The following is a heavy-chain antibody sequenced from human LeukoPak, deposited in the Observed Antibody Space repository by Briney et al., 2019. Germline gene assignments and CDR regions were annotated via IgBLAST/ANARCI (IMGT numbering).Heavy chain of an antibody. CDR3: ARGRTRGPFDY. D-gene: IGHD2-8*01. V-gene: IGHV4-59*01. CDR2: IYYSGST. J-gene: IGHJ4*02. CDR1: GGSISSYY. Sequence: SETLSLTCTVSGGSISSYYWSWIRQPPGKGLEWIGYIYYSGSTNYNPSLKSRVTISVDTSKNQFSLKLSSVTAADTAVYYCARGRTRGPFDYWGQGTLVTVSS.